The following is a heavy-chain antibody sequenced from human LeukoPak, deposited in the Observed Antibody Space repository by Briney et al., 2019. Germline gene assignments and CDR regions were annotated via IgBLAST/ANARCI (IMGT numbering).Heavy chain of an antibody. Sequence: GGSLRLSCAASGFTFSSYAMSWVRQAPGKGLERVSAITSGANTYYADSVKGRFTISRDNSKNTLYLQMNSLRAEDTAVYYCAREAITYYYDSSGLNAFDIWGQGTMVTVSS. J-gene: IGHJ3*02. CDR1: GFTFSSYA. CDR2: ITSGANT. V-gene: IGHV3-23*01. CDR3: AREAITYYYDSSGLNAFDI. D-gene: IGHD3-22*01.